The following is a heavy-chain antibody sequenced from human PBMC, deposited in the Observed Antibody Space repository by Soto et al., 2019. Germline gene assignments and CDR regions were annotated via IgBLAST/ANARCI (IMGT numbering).Heavy chain of an antibody. CDR3: ARDRSDNLAAPGWDIWFDA. D-gene: IGHD6-13*01. J-gene: IGHJ5*02. Sequence: ASVKVSGKASGYTFTSYGISWVRQAPGQGLEWMGWISAYNGNTNYAQKLQGRVTMTTDTSTSTAYMELRSLRSDDTAVYYCARDRSDNLAAPGWDIWFDAWGQGTLVAVS. V-gene: IGHV1-18*01. CDR1: GYTFTSYG. CDR2: ISAYNGNT.